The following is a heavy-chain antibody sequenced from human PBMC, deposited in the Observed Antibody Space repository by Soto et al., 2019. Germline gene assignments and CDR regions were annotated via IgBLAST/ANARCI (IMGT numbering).Heavy chain of an antibody. CDR2: IDPSDSYT. J-gene: IGHJ6*02. CDR3: ARQRNYYYGMDV. Sequence: PGASLKISCQGSGYSFTSYWISWVRPMPGKGLEWMGRIDPSDSYTNYSPSFQGHVTISADKSISTAYLQWSSLKASDTAMYYCARQRNYYYGMDVWGQGTTVTVSS. CDR1: GYSFTSYW. V-gene: IGHV5-10-1*01.